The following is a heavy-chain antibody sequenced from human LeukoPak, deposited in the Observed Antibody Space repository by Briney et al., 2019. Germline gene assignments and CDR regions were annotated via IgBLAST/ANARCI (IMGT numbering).Heavy chain of an antibody. V-gene: IGHV3-7*01. CDR3: ARAYLIDY. CDR1: GFTLSTYY. J-gene: IGHJ4*02. CDR2: INQDGSEK. Sequence: PGGSLRLSCAASGFTLSTYYMTWVRQAPGKGLEWVANINQDGSEKYYVDSVKGRFTISRDNAKNSLYLQMNSLRAEDTAVYYCARAYLIDYWGQGTLVTVSS.